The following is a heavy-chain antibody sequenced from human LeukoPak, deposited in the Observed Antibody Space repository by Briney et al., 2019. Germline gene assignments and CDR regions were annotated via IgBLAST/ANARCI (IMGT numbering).Heavy chain of an antibody. CDR2: INPNSGGT. Sequence: GASVKVSCKASGYTFTSYGISWVRQAPGQGLEWMGWINPNSGGTNYAQKFQGRVTMTRDTSISTAYMELSRLRSDDTAVYYCARDRDYYDSSGYYNGYYYGMDVWGQGTTVTVSS. CDR1: GYTFTSYG. V-gene: IGHV1-2*02. CDR3: ARDRDYYDSSGYYNGYYYGMDV. J-gene: IGHJ6*02. D-gene: IGHD3-22*01.